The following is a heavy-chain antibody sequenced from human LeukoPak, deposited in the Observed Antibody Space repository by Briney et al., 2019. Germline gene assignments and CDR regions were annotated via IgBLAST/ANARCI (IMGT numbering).Heavy chain of an antibody. Sequence: ASVKVSCKASGYTFTAYYLQWVRLAPGHGLEWMGWINPNSGATNFAQKFQGRVTMTRDTSISTAYMELSRLRSDDTAVYYCARDTGSPYYFDYWGQGTLVTVSS. D-gene: IGHD3-10*01. J-gene: IGHJ4*02. CDR1: GYTFTAYY. CDR3: ARDTGSPYYFDY. CDR2: INPNSGAT. V-gene: IGHV1-2*02.